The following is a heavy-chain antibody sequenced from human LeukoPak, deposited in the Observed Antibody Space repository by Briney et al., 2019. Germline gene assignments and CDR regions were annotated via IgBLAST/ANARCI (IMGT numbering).Heavy chain of an antibody. CDR2: ISSSGSTI. CDR3: AKDRVPWLPGDY. Sequence: HPGGSLRLSCAASGFTFSSYEMNWVRQAPGRGLEWVSYISSSGSTIYYADSVKGRFTISRDNSKNTLYLQMNSLRAEDTAVYYCAKDRVPWLPGDYWGQGTLVTVSS. V-gene: IGHV3-48*03. CDR1: GFTFSSYE. J-gene: IGHJ4*02. D-gene: IGHD5-12*01.